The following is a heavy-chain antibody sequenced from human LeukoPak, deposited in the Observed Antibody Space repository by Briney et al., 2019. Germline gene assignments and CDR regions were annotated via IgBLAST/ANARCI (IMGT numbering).Heavy chain of an antibody. Sequence: ASVKVSCKTSGYTFTGYYMHWVRQAPRQGLEWMGRMNPNSGDTNYAQNFQGRVTMTRDTSINTAYMELSSLRFDDTAVYYCVPRGDGGFDYWGQGTLVIVSS. V-gene: IGHV1-2*06. CDR3: VPRGDGGFDY. CDR1: GYTFTGYY. D-gene: IGHD3-16*01. J-gene: IGHJ4*02. CDR2: MNPNSGDT.